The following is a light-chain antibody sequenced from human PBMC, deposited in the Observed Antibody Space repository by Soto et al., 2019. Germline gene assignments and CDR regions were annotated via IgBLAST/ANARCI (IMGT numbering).Light chain of an antibody. CDR3: QQYSSYPWT. CDR2: DAS. J-gene: IGKJ1*01. V-gene: IGKV1-5*01. CDR1: QSISSW. Sequence: DIQMTQSPSTLSASVGDRVSITCRASQSISSWLAWYQQKPGKAPKVLIYDASSLESGVPSRFSGSGSGTEFTFTISTLQPDDFATYYCQQYSSYPWTFGQGTKVEIK.